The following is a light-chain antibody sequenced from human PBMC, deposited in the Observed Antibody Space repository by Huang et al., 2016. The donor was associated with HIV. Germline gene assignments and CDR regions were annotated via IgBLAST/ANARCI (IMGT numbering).Light chain of an antibody. CDR1: QSIKSN. CDR3: QQYDYWPPVT. Sequence: IVMTQSPVTLSVSPEERAALSCRAGQSIKSNLAWYQQKPGQAPRLLIDGASTRATGVPARFSGSGSGTEFTLTINNLQSDDFAVYYYQQYDYWPPVTFGQGTKV. V-gene: IGKV3-15*01. CDR2: GAS. J-gene: IGKJ1*01.